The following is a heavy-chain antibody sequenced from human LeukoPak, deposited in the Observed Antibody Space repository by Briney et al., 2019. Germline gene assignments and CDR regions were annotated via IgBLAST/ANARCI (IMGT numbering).Heavy chain of an antibody. CDR2: INPNSGGT. CDR3: ARDSYWGDYYYHMDV. CDR1: GYTFTGYY. Sequence: ASVKVSCKASGYTFTGYYMHWVRQAPGQGLEWMGWINPNSGGTNYAQKFQGRVTMTRDTSISTAYMELSRLRSDDTAVYYCARDSYWGDYYYHMDVWGKGTTVTISS. V-gene: IGHV1-2*02. D-gene: IGHD7-27*01. J-gene: IGHJ6*03.